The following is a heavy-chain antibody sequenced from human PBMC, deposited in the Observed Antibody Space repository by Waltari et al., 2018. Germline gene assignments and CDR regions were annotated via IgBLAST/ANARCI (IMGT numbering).Heavy chain of an antibody. V-gene: IGHV4-59*01. CDR1: GGSINSYY. CDR3: ARDRDNSGYPRLHD. J-gene: IGHJ4*02. Sequence: QMQLQESGPGLLKPSETLSLTCTVSGGSINSYYWSWIRQPPGKGLEWIGYMYYSGTTNYNPSLKSRVTISVETSKNQFSLRLSSVTAADTAVYYCARDRDNSGYPRLHDWGQGTLVTVSS. CDR2: MYYSGTT. D-gene: IGHD3-22*01.